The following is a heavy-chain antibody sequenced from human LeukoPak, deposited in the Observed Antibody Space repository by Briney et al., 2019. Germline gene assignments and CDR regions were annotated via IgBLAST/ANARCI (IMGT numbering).Heavy chain of an antibody. CDR3: ARQSGSGYYYGEFDY. Sequence: SETLSLTCNVSGASVSSGSYYWSWIRQPPGKELEWIGYIYYSGSTSYNPSLKSRVTISVDTSKNHFSLKLSSVTAADTAVYYCARQSGSGYYYGEFDYWGQGTLVTVSS. J-gene: IGHJ4*02. V-gene: IGHV4-61*03. CDR1: GASVSSGSYY. D-gene: IGHD3-22*01. CDR2: IYYSGST.